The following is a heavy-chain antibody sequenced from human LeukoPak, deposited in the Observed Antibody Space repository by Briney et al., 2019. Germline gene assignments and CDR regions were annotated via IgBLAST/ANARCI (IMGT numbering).Heavy chain of an antibody. CDR1: GFTVSSNY. D-gene: IGHD4-17*01. CDR2: IYSGGST. V-gene: IGHV3-53*01. CDR3: ARSLYGDYYFDY. Sequence: PGGSLRLSCAASGFTVSSNYMSWVRQAPGKGLEWVSVIYSGGSTYYADSVKGRFTISRDNSKNTLYLQMNSLRAEDTAVYYCARSLYGDYYFDYWGQGTLVTVSS. J-gene: IGHJ4*02.